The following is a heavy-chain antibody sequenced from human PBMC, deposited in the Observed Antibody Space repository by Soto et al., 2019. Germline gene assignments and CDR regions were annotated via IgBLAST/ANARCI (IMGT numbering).Heavy chain of an antibody. Sequence: GGSLRLSCAASGFTFSSYGMHWVRQAPGKGLEWVAVIWYDGSNKYYADSVKGRFTISRDNSKNTLYLQMNSLRAEDTAVYYCAANYDFWSGYYMIRSDYYGMDVWGQGTTVTVSS. V-gene: IGHV3-33*01. CDR2: IWYDGSNK. D-gene: IGHD3-3*01. J-gene: IGHJ6*02. CDR1: GFTFSSYG. CDR3: AANYDFWSGYYMIRSDYYGMDV.